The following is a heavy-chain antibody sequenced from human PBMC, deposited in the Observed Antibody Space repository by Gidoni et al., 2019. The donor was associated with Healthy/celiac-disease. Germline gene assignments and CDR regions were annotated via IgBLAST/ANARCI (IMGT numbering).Heavy chain of an antibody. V-gene: IGHV3-33*01. CDR3: ARAGGIVGASSAFDI. Sequence: QVQLVECGGGVVQHGSSLRLSCPESGFAFMSYGMHWVRQAPGKGLEWVSFIWYDGSNKYYADSVKGRLTISRDNSKNSLYLKMNSLRAEDTAVYYCARAGGIVGASSAFDIWGQGTMVTVSS. CDR2: IWYDGSNK. CDR1: GFAFMSYG. D-gene: IGHD1-26*01. J-gene: IGHJ3*02.